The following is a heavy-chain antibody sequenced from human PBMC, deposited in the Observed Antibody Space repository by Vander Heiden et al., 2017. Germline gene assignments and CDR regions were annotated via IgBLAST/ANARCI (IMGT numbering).Heavy chain of an antibody. CDR1: GFTFRAHY. Sequence: EVQLVESGGGLVQPGGSLRLTRVGSGFTFRAHYLAWVRQAPGKELEWVGRIRNKAASHTTAYAASVEGRFAISRDDSKNSLYLQLNSLKTEDTAMYYCATSPSSGYNWGQGTQVTVSS. V-gene: IGHV3-72*01. CDR2: IRNKAASHTT. D-gene: IGHD3-22*01. CDR3: ATSPSSGYN. J-gene: IGHJ1*01.